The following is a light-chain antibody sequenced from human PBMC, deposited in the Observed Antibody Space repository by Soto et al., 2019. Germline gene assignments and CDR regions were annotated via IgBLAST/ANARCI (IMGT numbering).Light chain of an antibody. CDR3: QQYNSFTWT. CDR2: KAS. J-gene: IGKJ1*01. V-gene: IGKV1-5*03. Sequence: DIQMTQSPSTLSASVGDRVTITCRASQSISSWLAWYQQKPGKAPKLLIHKASSLESGVPSRFSGSGSGTEFTLTISSLQPDDFATDYCQQYNSFTWTFVQGTKVESK. CDR1: QSISSW.